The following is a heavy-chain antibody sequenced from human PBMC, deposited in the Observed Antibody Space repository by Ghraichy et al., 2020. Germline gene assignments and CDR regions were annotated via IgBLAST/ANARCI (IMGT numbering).Heavy chain of an antibody. D-gene: IGHD6-13*01. J-gene: IGHJ6*02. CDR2: MSHDGNSK. Sequence: GGSLRLSCAASGFTFSTYSMHWVRQAPGKGLEWVGVMSHDGNSKYFAASVKGRFTISRDNSKNTLQLQMNSLRAEDTAVYYCARDIRISSWSYYYYAMVVWGQGPTVPVPS. CDR3: ARDIRISSWSYYYYAMVV. CDR1: GFTFSTYS. V-gene: IGHV3-30-3*01.